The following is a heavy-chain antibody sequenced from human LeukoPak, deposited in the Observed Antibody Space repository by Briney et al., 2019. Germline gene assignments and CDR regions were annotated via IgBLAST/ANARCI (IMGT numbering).Heavy chain of an antibody. CDR1: GFTFSSYA. Sequence: GGSLRLSCAASGFTFSSYAMSWVRQAPGKGLEWVSAISGSGGSTYYADSVKGRFTIHKDNSNNALYLQMNSLKAEDTAVYYCARKAPARYYYMDVWGKGTTVTVSS. J-gene: IGHJ6*03. V-gene: IGHV3-23*01. CDR3: ARKAPARYYYMDV. CDR2: ISGSGGST.